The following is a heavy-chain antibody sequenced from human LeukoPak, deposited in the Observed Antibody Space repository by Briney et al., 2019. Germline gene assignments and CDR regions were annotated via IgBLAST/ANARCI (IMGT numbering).Heavy chain of an antibody. J-gene: IGHJ4*02. CDR2: VYSNNSA. CDR1: GFTVSRNY. Sequence: GGSLRLSCAASGFTVSRNYMTWVRQAPGKGLEWVSVVYSNNSAYYADSVKGRFTISRGSSNNTLYLQMNSLRVEDTAIYYCARGINMMIVAPGYWGQGTLVTVSS. D-gene: IGHD3-22*01. CDR3: ARGINMMIVAPGY. V-gene: IGHV3-53*01.